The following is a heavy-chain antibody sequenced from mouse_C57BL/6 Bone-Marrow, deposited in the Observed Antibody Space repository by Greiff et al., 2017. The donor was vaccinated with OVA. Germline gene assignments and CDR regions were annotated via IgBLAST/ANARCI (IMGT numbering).Heavy chain of an antibody. J-gene: IGHJ3*01. CDR2: IYPSDSET. D-gene: IGHD2-3*01. V-gene: IGHV1-61*01. CDR3: ARDDGYSGAY. Sequence: QVQLQQSGAELVRPGSSVKLSCKASGYTFTSYWMDWVKQRPGQGLEWIGNIYPSDSETHYNQKFKDKATLTVDKSSITAYMQLSSLTSEDSAVYYCARDDGYSGAYWGQGTLVTVSA. CDR1: GYTFTSYW.